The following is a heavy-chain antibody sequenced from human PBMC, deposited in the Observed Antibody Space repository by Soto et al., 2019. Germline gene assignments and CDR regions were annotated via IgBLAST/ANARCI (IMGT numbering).Heavy chain of an antibody. CDR1: GFTFSSHD. CDR3: AKAIPPGLSYGYYGPPGMDV. J-gene: IGHJ6*02. V-gene: IGHV3-30*18. D-gene: IGHD3-3*01. CDR2: TSYDGNTK. Sequence: GGSLRLSCAASGFTFSSHDIHWVRQGTGKSLERAAVTSYDGNTKYYTDSVKGRFTISRDNSKNTLYLQMNSLRAEDTAVYYCAKAIPPGLSYGYYGPPGMDVWGQGTTVTVSS.